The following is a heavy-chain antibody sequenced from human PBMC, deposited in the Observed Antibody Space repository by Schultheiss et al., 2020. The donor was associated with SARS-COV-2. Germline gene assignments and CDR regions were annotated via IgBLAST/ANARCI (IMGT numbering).Heavy chain of an antibody. CDR3: ARDGVTVPGNAEYFQD. J-gene: IGHJ1*01. D-gene: IGHD6-19*01. V-gene: IGHV1-46*01. CDR1: GFTFTSSA. CDR2: INPSGGST. Sequence: ASVKVSCKASGFTFTSSAVHWVRQAPGQGLEWMGIINPSGGSTSYAQKFQGRVTMTRDTSTNTVYMELSSLRSEDTAVYYCARDGVTVPGNAEYFQDWGQGTLVTGSS.